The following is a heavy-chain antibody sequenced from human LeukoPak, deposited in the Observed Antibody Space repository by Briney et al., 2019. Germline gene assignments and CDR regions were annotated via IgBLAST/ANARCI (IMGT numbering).Heavy chain of an antibody. D-gene: IGHD3-3*01. Sequence: GSLRLSCAASGFTFSSYSMNWVRQAPGKGLEWISYISSSSSTIDYADSVKGRFTISRDNAKNSLYLQMNSLRAEDTALYYCVRLTIFGVVIEPAAFDIWGQGTMVTVSS. J-gene: IGHJ3*02. CDR2: ISSSSSTI. V-gene: IGHV3-48*04. CDR1: GFTFSSYS. CDR3: VRLTIFGVVIEPAAFDI.